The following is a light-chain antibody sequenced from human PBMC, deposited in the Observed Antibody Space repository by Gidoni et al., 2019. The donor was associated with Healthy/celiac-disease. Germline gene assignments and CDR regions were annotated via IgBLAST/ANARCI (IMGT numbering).Light chain of an antibody. CDR1: ALPKQY. CDR3: QSADSSGTYVV. Sequence: DELPQPPSVSVSPGQTARITCSGDALPKQYAYWYQQKPGQAPVLVLYKDSERPSGFPERFSGSSSGTTVTLTISGVQAEDEADYYCQSADSSGTYVVFGGGTKLTVL. V-gene: IGLV3-25*02. CDR2: KDS. J-gene: IGLJ2*01.